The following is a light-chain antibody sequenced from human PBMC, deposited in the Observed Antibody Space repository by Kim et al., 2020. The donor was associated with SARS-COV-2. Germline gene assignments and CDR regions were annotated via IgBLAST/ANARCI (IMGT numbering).Light chain of an antibody. J-gene: IGKJ5*01. CDR2: DAS. Sequence: EIVLTQSPATLSLSPGERATLSCRASQSVSSYLAWYQQKPGQAPRLLTYDASNRATGIPARFSGSGSGTDFTLTISSLEPEDFAVYYSQQRNNWPPITFGQGTRLGIK. V-gene: IGKV3-11*01. CDR3: QQRNNWPPIT. CDR1: QSVSSY.